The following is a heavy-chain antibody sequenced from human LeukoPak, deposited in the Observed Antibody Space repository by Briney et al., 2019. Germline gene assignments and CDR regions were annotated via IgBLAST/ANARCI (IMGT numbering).Heavy chain of an antibody. V-gene: IGHV4-38-2*02. D-gene: IGHD6-13*01. Sequence: SETLSLTCTVSGYSISSGYYWGWIRQPPGKGLEWIGSIYHSGSTYYNPSLKSRVTISVDTSKNQFSLKLSSVTAADTAVYYCARTQAYSSSWYLNYYYYMDVWGKGTTVTISS. CDR1: GYSISSGYY. CDR3: ARTQAYSSSWYLNYYYYMDV. J-gene: IGHJ6*03. CDR2: IYHSGST.